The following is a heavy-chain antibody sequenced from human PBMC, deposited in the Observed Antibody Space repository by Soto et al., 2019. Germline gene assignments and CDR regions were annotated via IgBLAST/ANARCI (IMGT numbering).Heavy chain of an antibody. CDR2: INPNSGGT. D-gene: IGHD3-3*01. CDR1: GYTFTGYY. V-gene: IGHV1-2*04. Sequence: ASLKVSCKASGYTFTGYYMHWVRQAPGQGLEWMGWINPNSGGTNYAQKFQGWVTMTRDTSISTAYMELSRLRSDDTAVYYCARAAPYDFWSGYRYYYYGMDVWGQGTTVTVSS. CDR3: ARAAPYDFWSGYRYYYYGMDV. J-gene: IGHJ6*02.